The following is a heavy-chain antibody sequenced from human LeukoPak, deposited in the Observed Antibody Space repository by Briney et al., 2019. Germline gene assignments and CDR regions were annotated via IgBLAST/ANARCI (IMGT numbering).Heavy chain of an antibody. J-gene: IGHJ4*02. CDR2: INHSGST. CDR1: CGSFSGYY. V-gene: IGHV4-34*01. Sequence: PSETLSLTCALYCGSFSGYYWSGIRQPPGERLECIGEINHSGSTNYTPSLKSRVTISVDTSKTQFSLKLSSVTAADTAVYYCARGALRYFDWLLRFDYFDYWGQGTLVTVSS. CDR3: ARGALRYFDWLLRFDYFDY. D-gene: IGHD3-9*01.